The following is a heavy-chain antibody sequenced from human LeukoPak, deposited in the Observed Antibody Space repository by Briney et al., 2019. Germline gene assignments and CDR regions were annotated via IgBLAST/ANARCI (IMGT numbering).Heavy chain of an antibody. CDR1: GYTFTSYD. CDR3: ARHHFAQVENWLDP. V-gene: IGHV1-2*02. D-gene: IGHD2-2*01. J-gene: IGHJ5*02. CDR2: INPNSGGT. Sequence: ASVKVSCKASGYTFTSYDINWVRQATGQGLEWMGWINPNSGGTNYAQKFQGRVTMTRGTSISTAYMELSRLRSDDTAVYYCARHHFAQVENWLDPWGQGTLVTVSS.